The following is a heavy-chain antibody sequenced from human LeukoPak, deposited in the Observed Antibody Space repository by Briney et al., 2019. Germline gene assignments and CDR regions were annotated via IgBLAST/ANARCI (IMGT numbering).Heavy chain of an antibody. Sequence: PGGSLRLSCAASGFTVSSNYMSWVRQAPGKGLEWVSVIYSGGSTYYADSVKGRFTISRDNSKSTLYLQMNSLRAEDTAVYYCARDKLYGDYNFDYWGQGTLVTVSS. CDR1: GFTVSSNY. D-gene: IGHD4-17*01. CDR2: IYSGGST. CDR3: ARDKLYGDYNFDY. V-gene: IGHV3-66*02. J-gene: IGHJ4*02.